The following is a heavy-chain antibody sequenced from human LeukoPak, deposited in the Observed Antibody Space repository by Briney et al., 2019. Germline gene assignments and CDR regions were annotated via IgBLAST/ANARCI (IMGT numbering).Heavy chain of an antibody. CDR2: INPNSGGT. V-gene: IGHV1-2*02. CDR3: AAMTTPILIAVADSYFDY. J-gene: IGHJ4*02. D-gene: IGHD6-13*01. CDR1: GYTFTGYY. Sequence: AASVKVSCKASGYTFTGYYMHWVRQAPGQGLEWMGWINPNSGGTNYAQKFQGRVTMTRDTSISTAYMELSRLRSDDTAVYYCAAMTTPILIAVADSYFDYWGQGTLVTVSS.